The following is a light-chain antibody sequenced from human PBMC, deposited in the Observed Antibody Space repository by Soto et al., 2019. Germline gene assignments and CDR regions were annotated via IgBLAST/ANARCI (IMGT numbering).Light chain of an antibody. Sequence: QSALTQPASVSGSPGQSITISCTGTSSDVGGYNYVSWYQQHPGKAPKLMIFEVRHRPSGVSDRFSGSKSGNTASLTISGLQAEDEADYYCISSTTSSTLIFGGGTKVTVL. CDR3: ISSTTSSTLI. CDR2: EVR. V-gene: IGLV2-14*01. CDR1: SSDVGGYNY. J-gene: IGLJ2*01.